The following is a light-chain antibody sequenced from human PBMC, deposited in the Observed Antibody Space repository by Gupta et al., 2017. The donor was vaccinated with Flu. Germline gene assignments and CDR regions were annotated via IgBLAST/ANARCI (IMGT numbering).Light chain of an antibody. CDR2: GAS. J-gene: IGKJ2*01. CDR3: QQYGSSPFT. Sequence: EIVLTQSPGTLSLSPRERATLSCRASQSVSSNYLAWYQQKFGQAPRLLIYGASSRATGIPDRFSGSGSGTDFTLTISRLEPEDVAVFYCQQYGSSPFTFGQGTNLEIK. CDR1: QSVSSNY. V-gene: IGKV3-20*01.